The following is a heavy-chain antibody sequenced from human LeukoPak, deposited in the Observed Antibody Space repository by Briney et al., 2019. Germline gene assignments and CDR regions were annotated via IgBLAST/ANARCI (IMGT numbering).Heavy chain of an antibody. CDR3: ERDRRVQFKNSGSWFDP. CDR2: IYYSGST. V-gene: IGHV4-59*01. CDR1: GGSISSYY. D-gene: IGHD1-1*01. J-gene: IGHJ5*02. Sequence: SETLSLTCTVSGGSISSYYWSWIRQPPGKGLEWIGYIYYSGSTNYNPSLKSRVTISVDTSKNQFSLKLSSVTAADTAVYYCERDRRVQFKNSGSWFDPWGQGTLVTVSS.